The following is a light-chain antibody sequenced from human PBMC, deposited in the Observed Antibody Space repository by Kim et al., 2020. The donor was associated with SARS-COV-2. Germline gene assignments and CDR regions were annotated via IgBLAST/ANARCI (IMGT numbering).Light chain of an antibody. J-gene: IGKJ2*01. CDR3: QQLNSYPYT. CDR1: QGITSY. Sequence: DIQLTQSPSFLSASVGDRVTITCRASQGITSYLAWYQQKPGKAPNLLIYAASTLQSGVPSRFSGSGSGTEFTLTISCLQPEDFATYYCQQLNSYPYTFGQGTKVDIK. CDR2: AAS. V-gene: IGKV1-9*01.